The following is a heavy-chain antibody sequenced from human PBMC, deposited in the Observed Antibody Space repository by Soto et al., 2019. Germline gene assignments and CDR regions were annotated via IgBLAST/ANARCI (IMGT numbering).Heavy chain of an antibody. D-gene: IGHD6-6*01. CDR3: AHRRPYSNSPEYFFDY. CDR1: GFSLSTSGVD. CDR2: IYWDDDK. J-gene: IGHJ4*02. Sequence: QITLKESGPTLVKPTQTLTLTCTFSGFSLSTSGVDVGWIRQPPGKALEWLALIYWDDDKRYSPSLKSRLTITKETSKNPVVLTMTNMDPLDTATYYCAHRRPYSNSPEYFFDYWGQGTLVTVSS. V-gene: IGHV2-5*02.